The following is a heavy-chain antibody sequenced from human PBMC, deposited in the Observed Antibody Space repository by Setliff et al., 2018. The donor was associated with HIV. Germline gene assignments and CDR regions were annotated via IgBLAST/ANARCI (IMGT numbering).Heavy chain of an antibody. J-gene: IGHJ6*03. D-gene: IGHD6-6*01. CDR1: GDSVSSGSYY. V-gene: IGHV4-61*01. CDR2: IYYSGTT. Sequence: LSLTCTVSGDSVSSGSYYWSWIRQPPGKGLEWIGYIYYSGTTNYNPSLKSRVTISVDTSKNQFSLKLSSVTAADTAVYYCAGEASTSYRSSSGYYYYYMDVWGKGTTVTVSS. CDR3: AGEASTSYRSSSGYYYYYMDV.